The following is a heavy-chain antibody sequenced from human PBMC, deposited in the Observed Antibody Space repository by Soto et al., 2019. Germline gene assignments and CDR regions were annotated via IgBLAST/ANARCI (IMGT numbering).Heavy chain of an antibody. CDR1: GFTFSSYG. J-gene: IGHJ4*02. CDR3: AKDTYYYDRSGYYTYDH. D-gene: IGHD3-22*01. CDR2: VSYDGSNN. Sequence: GGSLRLSCAASGFTFSSYGVHWVRQAPGKGLEWVASVSYDGSNNHYGDSVKGRFTISRDNSRNTLDLQMNSLRAEDTAVYYCAKDTYYYDRSGYYTYDHWGQGTQVTVSS. V-gene: IGHV3-30*18.